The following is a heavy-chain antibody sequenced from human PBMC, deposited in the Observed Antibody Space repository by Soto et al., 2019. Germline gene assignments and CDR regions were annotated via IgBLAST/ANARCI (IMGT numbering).Heavy chain of an antibody. Sequence: GESLKISCQGSGYNFSKYWIGWVRQMPGKGLEWMGNIYPGDSETRNGPSLQGQVTLPADKSINTAYLHFSSLKASDTAMYYCARPLGPGAFEIWGQGTMVTVSS. D-gene: IGHD3-16*02. V-gene: IGHV5-51*01. CDR2: IYPGDSET. CDR1: GYNFSKYW. J-gene: IGHJ3*02. CDR3: ARPLGPGAFEI.